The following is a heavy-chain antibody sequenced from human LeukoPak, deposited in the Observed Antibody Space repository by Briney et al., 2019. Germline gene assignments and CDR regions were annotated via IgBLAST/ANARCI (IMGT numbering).Heavy chain of an antibody. CDR2: ISYDGSNK. D-gene: IGHD6-19*01. J-gene: IGHJ4*02. CDR1: GFTFSSYG. V-gene: IGHV3-30*18. CDR3: AKVVRAVAGPCDY. Sequence: GRSLRLSCAASGFTFSSYGMHWVRQAPGKGLEWVAVISYDGSNKYYADSVKGRFTISRDNSKNTLYLQMNSLRAEDTAVYYCAKVVRAVAGPCDYWGQGTLVTVSS.